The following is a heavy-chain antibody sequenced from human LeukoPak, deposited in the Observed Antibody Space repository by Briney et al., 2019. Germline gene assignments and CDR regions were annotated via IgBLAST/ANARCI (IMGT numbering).Heavy chain of an antibody. V-gene: IGHV3-23*01. J-gene: IGHJ6*03. D-gene: IGHD2-15*01. CDR2: ISSTGGTT. CDR1: GITFSSYG. Sequence: GGSLRLSCAASGITFSSYGMSWVRQAPGKGLEWVSSISSTGGTTYYADSAKGRFTISRDNPKNTLYLQMNSLRAEDTAIYYCAKNGDRGAYCTGGTCYPYFYYYMDVWGKGTTVTI. CDR3: AKNGDRGAYCTGGTCYPYFYYYMDV.